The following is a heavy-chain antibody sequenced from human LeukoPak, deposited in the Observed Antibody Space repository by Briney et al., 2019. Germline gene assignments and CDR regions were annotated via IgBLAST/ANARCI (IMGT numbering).Heavy chain of an antibody. J-gene: IGHJ5*02. CDR3: ARDRSRIAAAGTKGNWFDP. CDR2: INPNSGGT. V-gene: IGHV1-2*02. CDR1: GYTFTGNY. D-gene: IGHD6-13*01. Sequence: GASVKVSCKASGYTFTGNYMHWVRQAPGQGLEWMGWINPNSGGTNYAQKFQGRVTMTRDTSIGTAYMELSRLRSDDTAVYYCARDRSRIAAAGTKGNWFDPWGQGTLVTVSS.